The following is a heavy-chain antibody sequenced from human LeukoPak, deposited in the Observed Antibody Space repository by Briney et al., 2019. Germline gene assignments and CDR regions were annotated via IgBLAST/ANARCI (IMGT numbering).Heavy chain of an antibody. V-gene: IGHV4-38-2*02. CDR2: IYHTGST. D-gene: IGHD3-9*01. CDR3: AGEDYDHLTGYRDSFKS. J-gene: IGHJ4*02. Sequence: PSETLSLTCTVSGYSISSDYYWGWIRQPPGKGLEWIGTIYHTGSTYYNPSLKSRVTISVDRSKNQFYLILSSVTATDTAVYFCAGEDYDHLTGYRDSFKSWGQGTLVTVSP. CDR1: GYSISSDYY.